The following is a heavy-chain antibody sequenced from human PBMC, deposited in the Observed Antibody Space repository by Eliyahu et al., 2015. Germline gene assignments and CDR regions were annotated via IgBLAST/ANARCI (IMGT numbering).Heavy chain of an antibody. D-gene: IGHD1-1*01. J-gene: IGHJ4*02. CDR1: GYTFTSYG. Sequence: QVQLVQSGAEVKKPGASVKVSCKTSGYTFTSYGITWVRQAPGQGLEWLGWISDFLGNTDYAQKVQDRVTVTTDTSTSTAYMELKSLRFDDTAVYYCGRVPLQQRAEIDYWGQGTLVTVSS. CDR3: GRVPLQQRAEIDY. V-gene: IGHV1-18*04. CDR2: ISDFLGNT.